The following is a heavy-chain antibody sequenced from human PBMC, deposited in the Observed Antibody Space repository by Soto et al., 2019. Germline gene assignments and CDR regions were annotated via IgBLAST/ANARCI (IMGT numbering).Heavy chain of an antibody. CDR1: GGSFSVYY. CDR2: INHSGST. V-gene: IGHV4-34*01. J-gene: IGHJ4*02. D-gene: IGHD3-22*01. CDR3: ARGPHRGGITMIVVVTPFDY. Sequence: PSDTLSLTCAVYGGSFSVYYWSWIRQPPGKGLEWIGEINHSGSTNYNPSLKSRVTISVDTSKNQFSLKLSSVTAADTAVYYCARGPHRGGITMIVVVTPFDYWGQGTLVTVSS.